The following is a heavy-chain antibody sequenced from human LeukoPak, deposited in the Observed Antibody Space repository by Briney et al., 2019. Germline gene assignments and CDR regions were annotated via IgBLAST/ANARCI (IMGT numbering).Heavy chain of an antibody. V-gene: IGHV3-43*01. D-gene: IGHD6-13*01. Sequence: GGSLRLSCAASGFTFDEYTMHWVRQAPGKGLEWVSLISWDGGSTYYADSVKGRFTISRDNSKNSLYLQMNSLRTEDTALYYCAKDFGYSSTPGGFDYWGQGTLVTVSS. CDR3: AKDFGYSSTPGGFDY. CDR1: GFTFDEYT. J-gene: IGHJ4*02. CDR2: ISWDGGST.